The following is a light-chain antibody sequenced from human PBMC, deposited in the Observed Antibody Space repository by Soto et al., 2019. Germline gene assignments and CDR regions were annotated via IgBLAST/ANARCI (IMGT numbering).Light chain of an antibody. CDR3: QQYNDWPPKQYT. CDR2: GAS. J-gene: IGKJ2*01. V-gene: IGKV3-15*01. CDR1: QSVSSN. Sequence: EIVMTQSPATLSVSPGERATLSCSASQSVSSNLAWYQQKPGQAPRLLIYGASTRATGIPARFSGSGSGTEFTLTISSLQSEDVAVCHCQQYNDWPPKQYTLGPGIKLEIK.